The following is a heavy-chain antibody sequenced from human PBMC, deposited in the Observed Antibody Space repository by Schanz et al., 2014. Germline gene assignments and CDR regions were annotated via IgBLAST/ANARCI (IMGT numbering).Heavy chain of an antibody. Sequence: QVQLVQSGVEVKKPGASVKVSCKASGYSFTGYYMNWVRQAPGQGLEWMGWINPSSGGTNYAQKFQGRVTMTRDTSISTAYMELRRLRSDDTAIYYCARDGHSSNWRSYFFYGLDVWGQGTTVTVSS. CDR3: ARDGHSSNWRSYFFYGLDV. CDR2: INPSSGGT. CDR1: GYSFTGYY. D-gene: IGHD6-13*01. V-gene: IGHV1-2*02. J-gene: IGHJ6*02.